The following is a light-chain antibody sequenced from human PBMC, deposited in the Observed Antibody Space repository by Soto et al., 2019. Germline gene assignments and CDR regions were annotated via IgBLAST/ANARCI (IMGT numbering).Light chain of an antibody. CDR3: QQRSNWPPLT. CDR1: QSVSSY. V-gene: IGKV3-11*01. CDR2: DAS. J-gene: IGKJ4*01. Sequence: EIVLTQSPATLSLSPGERATLSCRASQSVSSYLAWYQQKPGQAPRLLIYDASNRATGIPARFRGSGSGTDFTLTISRLEPEDFAVYYCQQRSNWPPLTFGGGTKVEIK.